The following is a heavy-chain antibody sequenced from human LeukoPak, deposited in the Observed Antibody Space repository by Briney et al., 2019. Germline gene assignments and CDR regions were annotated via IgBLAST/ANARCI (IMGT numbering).Heavy chain of an antibody. D-gene: IGHD3-22*01. CDR2: INHSGST. CDR1: GGSFSGYY. CDR3: ARNTYYYDSSGYSRFDI. V-gene: IGHV4-34*01. Sequence: ASETLSLTCAVYGGSFSGYYWSWIRQPPGKGLEWIGEINHSGSTNYNPSLKSRVTISVDTSKNQFSLKLSSVTAADTAVYYCARNTYYYDSSGYSRFDIWGQGTMVTVSS. J-gene: IGHJ3*02.